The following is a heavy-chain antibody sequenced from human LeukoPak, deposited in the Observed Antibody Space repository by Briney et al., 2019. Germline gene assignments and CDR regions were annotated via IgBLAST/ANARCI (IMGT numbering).Heavy chain of an antibody. Sequence: GGSLRLSCAASGFTFSNYAMNWVRQAPGKGLEWVSYISSSGTTIYYADSVKGRFTISRDNAKNSLYLQMNSLRAEDTAVYYCARDFGYHDAFDIWGQGTMVTVSS. CDR2: ISSSGTTI. J-gene: IGHJ3*02. D-gene: IGHD5-18*01. V-gene: IGHV3-48*03. CDR1: GFTFSNYA. CDR3: ARDFGYHDAFDI.